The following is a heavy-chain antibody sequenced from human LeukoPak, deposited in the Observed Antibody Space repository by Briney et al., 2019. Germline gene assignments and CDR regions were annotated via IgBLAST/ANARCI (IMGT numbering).Heavy chain of an antibody. J-gene: IGHJ4*02. V-gene: IGHV1-69*04. Sequence: GASVKVSCKASGGTFSSYAISWVRQAPGRGLEWMGRIIPILGIANYAQKFQGRVTITADKSTSTAYMELSSLRSEDTAVYYCARGSGYSNYLFDYWGQGTLVTVSS. CDR3: ARGSGYSNYLFDY. CDR1: GGTFSSYA. CDR2: IIPILGIA. D-gene: IGHD4-11*01.